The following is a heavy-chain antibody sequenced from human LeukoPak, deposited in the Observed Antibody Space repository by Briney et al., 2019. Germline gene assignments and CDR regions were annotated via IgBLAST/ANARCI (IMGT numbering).Heavy chain of an antibody. D-gene: IGHD3-22*01. CDR2: INPKSGDP. CDR1: GYRFTGYY. J-gene: IGHJ4*02. V-gene: IGHV1-2*02. CDR3: ARPYYYDSYYFDY. Sequence: GASVKVSCKTSGYRFTGYYMHWVRQAPGQGLECMGWINPKSGDPIYVQKFQGRVTMTRDTSISTAYMELSRLRSDDTAVYYCARPYYYDSYYFDYWGQGTLVTVSS.